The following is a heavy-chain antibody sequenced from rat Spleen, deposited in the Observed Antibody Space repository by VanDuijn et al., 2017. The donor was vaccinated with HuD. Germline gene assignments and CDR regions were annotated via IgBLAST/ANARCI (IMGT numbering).Heavy chain of an antibody. CDR2: ISYDGTAT. V-gene: IGHV5-20*01. CDR1: GLSFSNYD. CDR3: TTAVTD. Sequence: EVQLVESGGGLVQPGRSMKLSCAASGLSFSNYDMAWVRQAPTKGLEWVASISYDGTATYYRDSVKGRFTISRDNAKSSLYLQMDSLRSEDTATYYCTTAVTDWGQGVMVTVSS. J-gene: IGHJ2*01.